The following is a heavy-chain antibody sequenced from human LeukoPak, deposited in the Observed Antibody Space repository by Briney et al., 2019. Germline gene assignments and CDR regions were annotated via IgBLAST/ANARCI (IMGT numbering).Heavy chain of an antibody. J-gene: IGHJ4*02. D-gene: IGHD1-26*01. CDR1: GYTFTSYD. CDR2: MNPNSGNT. V-gene: IGHV1-8*03. CDR3: ARDMGSGSLHY. Sequence: AASVKVSCKASGYTFTSYDINWVRQATGQGLEWMGWMNPNSGNTGYAQKFQGRVTITRDTSASTAYMEVSSLRPEDTAIYYCARDMGSGSLHYWGQGTLVTVSS.